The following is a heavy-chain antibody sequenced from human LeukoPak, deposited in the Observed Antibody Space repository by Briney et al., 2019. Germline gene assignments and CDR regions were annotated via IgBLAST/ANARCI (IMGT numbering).Heavy chain of an antibody. V-gene: IGHV4-59*01. D-gene: IGHD3-22*01. J-gene: IGHJ4*02. CDR3: ARGTEYYYDSSGYSYYFDY. CDR2: IYYSGST. CDR1: GGSISSYY. Sequence: PSETLSLTCTVAGGSISSYYWSWIRQPPGKGLEWIGYIYYSGSTNYNPSLKSRVTISVDTSKNQFSLKLRSVTAADTAVYYCARGTEYYYDSSGYSYYFDYWGQGTLVTVSS.